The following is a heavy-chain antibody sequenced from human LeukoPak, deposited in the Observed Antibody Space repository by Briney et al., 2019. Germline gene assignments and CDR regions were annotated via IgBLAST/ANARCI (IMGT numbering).Heavy chain of an antibody. CDR2: IYTSGST. CDR1: GGSISGYY. Sequence: SETLSLTCTVSGGSISGYYWNWIRQPAGEGLEWIGRIYTSGSTHDNPSLKSRVTMSVDTSKNQVSLKVSSVTAADTAVYYCARQDSKVGAYTGPYHFDYWGQGTLVTVSS. J-gene: IGHJ4*02. D-gene: IGHD1-26*01. CDR3: ARQDSKVGAYTGPYHFDY. V-gene: IGHV4-4*07.